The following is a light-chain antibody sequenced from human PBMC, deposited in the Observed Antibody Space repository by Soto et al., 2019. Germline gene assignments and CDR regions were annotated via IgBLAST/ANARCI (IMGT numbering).Light chain of an antibody. Sequence: AVQVTQSPSSLSASVGDRVTITCRASQAIRNDLGWYQQKPGKAPKLLIYAASTLQSGVPSRFSGSGFGTVFTLSISSLQPEDFATYYCLQDFNYFSFGQGTRLEIK. J-gene: IGKJ5*01. CDR3: LQDFNYFS. CDR2: AAS. V-gene: IGKV1-6*01. CDR1: QAIRND.